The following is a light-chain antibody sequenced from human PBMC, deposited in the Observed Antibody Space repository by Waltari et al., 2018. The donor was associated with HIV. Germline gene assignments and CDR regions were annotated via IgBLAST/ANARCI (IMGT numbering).Light chain of an antibody. CDR2: DIR. Sequence: QSALTQPRSVSGSPGQSVTISCTGTSRDVGSYNYVSWYQLRPGTAPKLILFDIRKRPSGVPDRFSGSVSGSTASLTISGLQADDAADYYCCSYAGSFTLIFGGGTTLTVL. V-gene: IGLV2-11*01. CDR1: SRDVGSYNY. CDR3: CSYAGSFTLI. J-gene: IGLJ2*01.